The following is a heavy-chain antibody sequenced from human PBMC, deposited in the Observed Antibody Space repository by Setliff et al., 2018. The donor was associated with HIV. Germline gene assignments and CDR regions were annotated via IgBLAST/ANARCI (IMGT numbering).Heavy chain of an antibody. CDR2: ISSTSTYL. CDR1: GLTFTEYT. CDR3: ATDFSISA. V-gene: IGHV3-21*01. J-gene: IGHJ1*01. Sequence: GGSLRLSCAASGLTFTEYTMNWVRQAPGKGLQWVSSISSTSTYLHYADSVKGRFTISRDNAKNSLYLQMNSLRAEDTAIYYCATDFSISAWGQGTLVTVSS. D-gene: IGHD2-2*01.